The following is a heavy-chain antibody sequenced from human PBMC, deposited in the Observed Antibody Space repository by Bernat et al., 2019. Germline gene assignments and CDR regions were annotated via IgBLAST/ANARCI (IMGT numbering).Heavy chain of an antibody. J-gene: IGHJ4*02. CDR1: GFSLSTSGMC. D-gene: IGHD6-19*01. V-gene: IGHV2-70*15. CDR2: IDWDDDK. CDR3: ERISSGWYELDY. Sequence: QVTLRESGPALVKPTQTLTLTCTFSGFSLSTSGMCVSWIRQPPGKALEWLARIDWDDDKYYSTSLKTRLTISKDTSKNQLVLTMTNMDHVDTATYYCERISSGWYELDYWGKGTLVTVSS.